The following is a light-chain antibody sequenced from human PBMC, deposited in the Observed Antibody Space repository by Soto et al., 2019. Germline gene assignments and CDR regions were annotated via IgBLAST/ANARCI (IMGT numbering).Light chain of an antibody. J-gene: IGKJ5*01. CDR3: QQRLNWPPIT. CDR1: QSVDRY. CDR2: DTS. Sequence: EIVLTQSPATLSLSPGERATLSCRASQSVDRYLAWFQQKPGQAPRLLIYDTSNRATGIPARFSGSGSGTDFTLTISSLEPEDFAVYYCQQRLNWPPITFGQGTRLEIK. V-gene: IGKV3-11*01.